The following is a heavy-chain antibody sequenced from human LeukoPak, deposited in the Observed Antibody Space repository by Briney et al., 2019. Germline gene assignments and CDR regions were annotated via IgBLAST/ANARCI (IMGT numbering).Heavy chain of an antibody. CDR1: GFTFSSYS. D-gene: IGHD4-17*01. CDR2: ISSSSTI. Sequence: GGSLRLSCAASGFTFSSYSMNWVRQAPGKGLEWVSYISSSSTIYYADSVKGRFTISRDNAKNSLYLQMNSLRDEDMAVYSCARDTTEMTTVTIDYWGQGTLVTVSS. J-gene: IGHJ4*02. V-gene: IGHV3-48*02. CDR3: ARDTTEMTTVTIDY.